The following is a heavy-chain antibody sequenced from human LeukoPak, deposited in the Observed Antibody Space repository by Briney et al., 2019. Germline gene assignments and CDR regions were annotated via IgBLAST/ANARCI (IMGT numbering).Heavy chain of an antibody. CDR2: ISGSGGST. CDR3: AKEGRIVVVPAAGPTFDY. V-gene: IGHV3-23*01. Sequence: PGGSLRLSCAASGFTFSSYAMSWVRQAPGKGLEWVSAISGSGGSTYYADSVKGRFTISRDNSKNTLYLQMNSLRAEDTAVYYCAKEGRIVVVPAAGPTFDYWGQGTLVTVSS. J-gene: IGHJ4*02. D-gene: IGHD2-2*01. CDR1: GFTFSSYA.